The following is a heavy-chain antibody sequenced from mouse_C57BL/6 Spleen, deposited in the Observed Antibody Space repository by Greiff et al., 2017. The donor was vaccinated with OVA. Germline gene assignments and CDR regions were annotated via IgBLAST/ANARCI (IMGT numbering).Heavy chain of an antibody. CDR3: ARRFYGSSDRYFDV. J-gene: IGHJ1*03. V-gene: IGHV1-42*01. CDR2: INPSTGGT. Sequence: VQLQQSGPELVKPGASVKLSCKASGYSFTGYYMNWVKQSPEKSLEWIGEINPSTGGTTYNQKFKAKATLAVDKSSSTAYMQLKSLTSEDSAVYYCARRFYGSSDRYFDVWGTGTTVTVAS. D-gene: IGHD1-1*01. CDR1: GYSFTGYY.